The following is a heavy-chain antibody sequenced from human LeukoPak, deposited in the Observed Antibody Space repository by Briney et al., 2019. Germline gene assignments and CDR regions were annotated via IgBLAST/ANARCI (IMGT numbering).Heavy chain of an antibody. D-gene: IGHD4/OR15-4a*01. J-gene: IGHJ4*02. CDR3: ARRAGAYSHPYDY. V-gene: IGHV3-53*01. Sequence: PGGSLRLSCAASGLTVSSNSMSWVRQAPGKGLEWVSFIYSGGSTYYADSVKGRFTISRDNSKNTLYLQMNSLRVDDTAVYYCARRAGAYSHPYDYWGQGTLVTVSS. CDR1: GLTVSSNS. CDR2: IYSGGST.